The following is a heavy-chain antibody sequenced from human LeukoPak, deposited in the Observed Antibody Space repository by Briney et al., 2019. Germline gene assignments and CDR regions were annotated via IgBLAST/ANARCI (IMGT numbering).Heavy chain of an antibody. CDR2: IYTSGST. Sequence: SETLSLTCTVPGGSISSGSYYWSWIRQPAGKGLEWIGRIYTSGSTNYNPSLQGRVTISVDTSKNQFSLKLSSVTPAATAVYYCARERVTLYYYYYMDVWGKGTTVTISS. CDR1: GGSISSGSYY. CDR3: ARERVTLYYYYYMDV. J-gene: IGHJ6*03. V-gene: IGHV4-61*02. D-gene: IGHD2-21*02.